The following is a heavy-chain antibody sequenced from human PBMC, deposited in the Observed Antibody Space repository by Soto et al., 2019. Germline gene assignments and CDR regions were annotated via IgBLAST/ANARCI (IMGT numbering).Heavy chain of an antibody. D-gene: IGHD3-10*01. J-gene: IGHJ4*02. CDR3: ASRKSSPYFDY. CDR1: GDSINNYY. Sequence: TSGTLALTCTLSGDSINNYYWNWIRQPPGKGLEWIGYIYYSGSTSYNPSLKSRVTISVDTSKKQFPLKLSSVTAADTAVYYCASRKSSPYFDYWGQGTLVTVSS. V-gene: IGHV4-59*08. CDR2: IYYSGST.